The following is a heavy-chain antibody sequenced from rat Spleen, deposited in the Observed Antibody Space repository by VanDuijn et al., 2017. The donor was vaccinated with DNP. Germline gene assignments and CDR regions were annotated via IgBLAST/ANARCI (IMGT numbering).Heavy chain of an antibody. CDR3: VRDSYSGIGDY. J-gene: IGHJ2*01. D-gene: IGHD1-11*01. V-gene: IGHV2-4*01. CDR2: IWGGGST. CDR1: GFSLTNYG. Sequence: QVQLKESGPGLVQPSRTLSLTCTVSGFSLTNYGVSWVRQPPGKGLEWIAAIWGGGSTDYNSALKSRPRISRDTSKSQVFLKMISLQTEDTATYYCVRDSYSGIGDYWGQGVMVTVSS.